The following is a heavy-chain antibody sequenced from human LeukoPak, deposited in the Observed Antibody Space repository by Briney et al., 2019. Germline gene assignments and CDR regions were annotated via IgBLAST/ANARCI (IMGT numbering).Heavy chain of an antibody. Sequence: GGSLRLSCVASGFTFRDYYMSWIRRAPGKGLEWVSYISSSSSYIDYADSVKGRFTISRDNAKNSQYLQMNSLRAEDTAVYYCARAQYRSSGNGMDVWGQGTTVSVSS. CDR3: ARAQYRSSGNGMDV. CDR2: ISSSSSYI. V-gene: IGHV3-11*05. J-gene: IGHJ6*02. D-gene: IGHD3-10*01. CDR1: GFTFRDYY.